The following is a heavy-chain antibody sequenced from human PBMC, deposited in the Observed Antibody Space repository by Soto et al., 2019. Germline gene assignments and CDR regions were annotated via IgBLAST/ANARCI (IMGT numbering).Heavy chain of an antibody. J-gene: IGHJ4*02. CDR3: ARRYLGSSWSAFDY. V-gene: IGHV1-69*02. CDR1: GGTFSSYT. Sequence: ASVKVSCKASGGTFSSYTISWVRQAPGQGLEWMGRIIPILGIANYAQKFQGRVTITADNSKSTLYLQMNSLRAEDTAVYYCARRYLGSSWSAFDYWGQGTLVTVSS. D-gene: IGHD6-13*01. CDR2: IIPILGIA.